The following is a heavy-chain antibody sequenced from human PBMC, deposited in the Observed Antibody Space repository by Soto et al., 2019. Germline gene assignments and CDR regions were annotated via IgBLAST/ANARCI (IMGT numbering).Heavy chain of an antibody. J-gene: IGHJ2*01. CDR2: ISIEMGET. Sequence: QVQVVQSGAEVKKPGASVKVACKASGYSFDTFAMSWVRQAPGQGLEWMGWISIEMGETNSAQKFQDRVTMTTDTSTSTAYMELRSLTSDDTAVYYCARCYCSVGSCFTCWHFDLWGRGTLVTVSS. D-gene: IGHD2-15*01. CDR3: ARCYCSVGSCFTCWHFDL. CDR1: GYSFDTFA. V-gene: IGHV1-18*01.